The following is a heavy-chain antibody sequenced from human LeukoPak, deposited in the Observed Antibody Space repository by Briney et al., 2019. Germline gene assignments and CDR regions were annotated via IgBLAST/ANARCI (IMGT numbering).Heavy chain of an antibody. CDR3: AREGYSSGWYGGDFDY. CDR1: GFTFSSYA. CDR2: ISGSGGST. Sequence: GGSLRLSCAASGFTFSSYAMSWVRQAPGKGLEWVSAISGSGGSTYYADSVKGRFTISRDNAKNSLYLQMNSLRAEDTAVYYCAREGYSSGWYGGDFDYWGQGTLVTVSS. J-gene: IGHJ4*02. V-gene: IGHV3-23*01. D-gene: IGHD6-19*01.